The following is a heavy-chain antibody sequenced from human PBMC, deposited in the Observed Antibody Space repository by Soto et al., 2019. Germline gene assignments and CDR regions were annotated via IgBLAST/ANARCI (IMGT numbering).Heavy chain of an antibody. CDR2: ISYDGSDK. CDR3: AKDLGYSYGVDY. CDR1: RFTFSTYG. J-gene: IGHJ4*02. V-gene: IGHV3-30*18. D-gene: IGHD5-18*01. Sequence: QVQLVESGGGVVQPGRSLRLSCAASRFTFSTYGMHWVRQAPGKGLEWVALISYDGSDKYYADSVKGRFTISRDNSKNTLYLQMNSLRAEDTAVYYCAKDLGYSYGVDYWGQGTLVAVSS.